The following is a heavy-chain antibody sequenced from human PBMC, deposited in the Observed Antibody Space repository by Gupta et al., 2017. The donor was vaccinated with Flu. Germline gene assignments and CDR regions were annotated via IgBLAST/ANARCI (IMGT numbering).Heavy chain of an antibody. CDR3: ATHQFYFDY. CDR2: ISAGGEST. J-gene: IGHJ4*02. CDR1: A. V-gene: IGHV3-23*01. Sequence: ARTGVRQAPVKGLEWVSGISAGGESTYYADPVKGRFTISRDNSKNTLYLQMNSLRAEDTAVYFCATHQFYFDYWGQGTLLTVSS.